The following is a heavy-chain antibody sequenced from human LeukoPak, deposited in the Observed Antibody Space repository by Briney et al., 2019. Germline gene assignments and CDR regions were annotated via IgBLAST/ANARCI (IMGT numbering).Heavy chain of an antibody. CDR3: ARHSQQLVFSPFDY. CDR2: ISSSSSYI. J-gene: IGHJ4*02. CDR1: GFTFSIYS. D-gene: IGHD6-6*01. Sequence: VGSLRLSCAASGFTFSIYSMNCVRPAPGKGREWVSSISSSSSYIYYADSVKGRFTISRDNATSSLFLQMDSLRAEDTAVYYCARHSQQLVFSPFDYWGQGSVVTVSS. V-gene: IGHV3-21*04.